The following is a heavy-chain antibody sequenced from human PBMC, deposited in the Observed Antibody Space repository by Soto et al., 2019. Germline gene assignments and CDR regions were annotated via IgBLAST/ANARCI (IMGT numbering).Heavy chain of an antibody. CDR3: ARSQGSSTSLEIYYYYFYGMDV. D-gene: IGHD2-2*01. CDR1: GGTFSSYA. Sequence: QVQLVQSGAEVKKPGSSVKVSCKASGGTFSSYAISWVRQAPGQGLEWMGGIIPISATTNYAQKFQGRVTIIADESKSTAYMELSSLRSEDTAVYYCARSQGSSTSLEIYYYYFYGMDVWGQGTTVSGSS. J-gene: IGHJ6*02. V-gene: IGHV1-69*01. CDR2: IIPISATT.